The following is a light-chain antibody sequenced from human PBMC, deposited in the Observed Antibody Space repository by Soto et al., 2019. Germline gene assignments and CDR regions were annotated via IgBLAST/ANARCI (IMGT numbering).Light chain of an antibody. J-gene: IGKJ1*01. V-gene: IGKV1-5*01. CDR3: QEYKTWT. Sequence: DIQMTQSPSTLSASVGDTVTITCRASQSVSTWLAWYQQTPGKAPKLLMYDASTLESGAPARFSGSGSGTECTLTISSLQPEDFATYHCQEYKTWTFGQGSKVEI. CDR1: QSVSTW. CDR2: DAS.